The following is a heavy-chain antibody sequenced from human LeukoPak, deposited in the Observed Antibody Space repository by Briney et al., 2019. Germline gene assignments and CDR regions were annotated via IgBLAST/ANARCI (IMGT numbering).Heavy chain of an antibody. J-gene: IGHJ4*02. CDR2: INTDGSST. CDR1: GFTFSSYW. CDR3: ATLLLRTTVWNY. V-gene: IGHV3-74*01. Sequence: GGSLRLSCAASGFTFSSYWMYWVRQAPGKGLVWVSHINTDGSSTSYADSVKGRFTISRDNAKNTLYLQMNSLRAEDTAVYYCATLLLRTTVWNYWGQGTLVTVSS. D-gene: IGHD4-17*01.